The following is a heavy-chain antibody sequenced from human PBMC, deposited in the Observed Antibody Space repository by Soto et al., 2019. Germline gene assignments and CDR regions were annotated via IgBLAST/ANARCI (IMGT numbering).Heavy chain of an antibody. CDR1: GFTFSSYG. CDR3: ARVGGYYHYGMDV. V-gene: IGHV3-33*01. J-gene: IGHJ6*02. D-gene: IGHD3-16*01. CDR2: IWYDGSNK. Sequence: GGSLRLSCAASGFTFSSYGMHWVRQAPGKGLEWVAVIWYDGSNKYYADSVTGRFTISRDNSKNTMYLQMNSLRAENTAVYYCARVGGYYHYGMDVWGQGTTVTVSS.